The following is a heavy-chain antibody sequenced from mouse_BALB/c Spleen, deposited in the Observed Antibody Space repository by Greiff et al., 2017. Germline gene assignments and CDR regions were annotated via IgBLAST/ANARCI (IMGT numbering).Heavy chain of an antibody. D-gene: IGHD2-1*01. V-gene: IGHV2-9*02. Sequence: VKLMESGPGLVAPSQSLSITCTVSGFSLTSYGVHWVRQPPGKGLEWLGVIWAGGSTNYNSALMSRLSISKDNSKSQVFLKMNSLQTDDTAMYYCARDGGNYFAYWGQGTLVTVSA. CDR2: IWAGGST. CDR1: GFSLTSYG. CDR3: ARDGGNYFAY. J-gene: IGHJ3*01.